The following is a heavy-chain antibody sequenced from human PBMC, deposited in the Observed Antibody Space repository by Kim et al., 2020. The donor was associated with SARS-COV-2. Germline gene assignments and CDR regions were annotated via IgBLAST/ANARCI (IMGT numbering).Heavy chain of an antibody. CDR1: GGTFSSYA. D-gene: IGHD4-17*01. CDR3: ATTNGDYGEDYFDY. V-gene: IGHV1-69*04. CDR2: IIPILGIA. J-gene: IGHJ4*02. Sequence: SVKVSCEASGGTFSSYAISWVRQAPGQGLEWMGRIIPILGIANYAQKFQGRVTITADKSTSTAYMELSSLRSEDTAVYYCATTNGDYGEDYFDYWGQGTLVTVSS.